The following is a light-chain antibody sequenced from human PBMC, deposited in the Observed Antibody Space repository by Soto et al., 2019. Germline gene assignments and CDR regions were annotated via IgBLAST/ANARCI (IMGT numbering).Light chain of an antibody. V-gene: IGKV3-11*01. CDR2: DAS. Sequence: EIVLTQSPATLSLSPGERATLSCRASHSVNSYLAWYQHKPGQAPRLLIYDASNRAAGIPARFSGSGSGTDFTLTISSLEPEDFAIYYCQQRKYWPPLTFGGGTKVEIK. CDR1: HSVNSY. CDR3: QQRKYWPPLT. J-gene: IGKJ4*01.